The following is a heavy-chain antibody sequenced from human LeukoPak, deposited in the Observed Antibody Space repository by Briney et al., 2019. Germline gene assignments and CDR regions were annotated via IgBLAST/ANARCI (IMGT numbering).Heavy chain of an antibody. CDR1: GGSISSYY. D-gene: IGHD2-15*01. V-gene: IGHV4-4*07. CDR2: IYTSGST. Sequence: PSETLSLTCTVSGGSISSYYWSWIRQPAGKGLEWSGRIYTSGSTNYNPSLKSRVTMSVDTSKNQFSLKLSSVTAADTAVYYCARGPVVAGLVGFEYWGERTLVTVSS. J-gene: IGHJ4*02. CDR3: ARGPVVAGLVGFEY.